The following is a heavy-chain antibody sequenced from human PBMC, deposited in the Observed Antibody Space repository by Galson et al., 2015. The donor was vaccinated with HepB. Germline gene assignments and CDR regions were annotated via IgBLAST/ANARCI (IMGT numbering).Heavy chain of an antibody. CDR2: IYPGDSDT. CDR1: GYSFTSYW. Sequence: QSGAEVKKPGESLKISCKGSGYSFTSYWIGWVRQMPGKGLEWMGIIYPGDSDTRYSPSFQGQVTISADKSISTAYLQWSSLKASDTAMYYCARLPTPHCSGGSCYSPYFDYWGQGTLVTVSS. J-gene: IGHJ4*02. V-gene: IGHV5-51*01. CDR3: ARLPTPHCSGGSCYSPYFDY. D-gene: IGHD2-15*01.